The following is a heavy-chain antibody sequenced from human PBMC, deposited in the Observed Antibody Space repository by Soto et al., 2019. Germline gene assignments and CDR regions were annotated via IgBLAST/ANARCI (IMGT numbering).Heavy chain of an antibody. J-gene: IGHJ1*01. CDR1: GGSISSGDYY. Sequence: QMQLQESGPGLVKPSQTLSLTWTVSGGSISSGDYYWSWIRQPPGKGLEWIGYIYYSGSTYYNPSLKSRVTISVDTCKNQFSLKLSSVTAADTAVYYCANYGGNSAEYFQHWGQGTLVTVSS. CDR2: IYYSGST. V-gene: IGHV4-30-4*01. CDR3: ANYGGNSAEYFQH. D-gene: IGHD4-17*01.